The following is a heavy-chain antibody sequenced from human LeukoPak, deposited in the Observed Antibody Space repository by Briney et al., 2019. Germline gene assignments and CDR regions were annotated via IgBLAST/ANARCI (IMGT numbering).Heavy chain of an antibody. CDR3: AQNGYYFES. V-gene: IGHV4-34*01. Sequence: SETLSLTCAVYGGSFSGYYWSWIRQPPGKGLEWIGEINHSGTTNYNPSLKSRVAISVDTFKNQFSLKLSFVTAADTAVYYCAQNGYYFESWGQGTLATVSS. D-gene: IGHD3-22*01. CDR1: GGSFSGYY. J-gene: IGHJ4*02. CDR2: INHSGTT.